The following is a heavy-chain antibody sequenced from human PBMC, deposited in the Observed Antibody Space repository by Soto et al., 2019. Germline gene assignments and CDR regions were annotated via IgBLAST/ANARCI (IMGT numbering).Heavy chain of an antibody. CDR2: ISGSGGAT. V-gene: IGHV3-23*01. J-gene: IGHJ6*02. CDR3: ATGAPRPPSNYYRLDI. D-gene: IGHD6-6*01. CDR1: KVTFRSYV. Sequence: ELQLLESGGGLVQPGGSLRLSCAASKVTFRSYVMNWVRQAPGKGLEWVAAISGSGGATYYAESVKGRFTVSRDNSKSTLFLQMNSLGAEDTAVYFCATGAPRPPSNYYRLDIWGQGTMVTVS.